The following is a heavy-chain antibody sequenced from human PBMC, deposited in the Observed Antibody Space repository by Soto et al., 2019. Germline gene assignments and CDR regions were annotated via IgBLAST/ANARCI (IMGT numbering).Heavy chain of an antibody. CDR3: AKGRRSRVATTSNQNDYYYYGLDV. CDR1: GFTFSSYA. Sequence: EVQLLESGGGLVQPGGSLRLSCAASGFTFSSYAMSWVRQAPGKGLEWVSAISGSGGSTYYADSVKGRFTISRDNSKNTLYLQMNSLRAEDTAVYYCAKGRRSRVATTSNQNDYYYYGLDVWGQGTTVTVSS. D-gene: IGHD5-12*01. J-gene: IGHJ6*02. V-gene: IGHV3-23*01. CDR2: ISGSGGST.